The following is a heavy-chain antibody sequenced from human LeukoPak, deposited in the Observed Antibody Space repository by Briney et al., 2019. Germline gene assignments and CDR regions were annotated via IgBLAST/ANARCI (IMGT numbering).Heavy chain of an antibody. J-gene: IGHJ4*02. Sequence: GGSLRLSCTASGFTVGDFAMSWFRQAPGKGLEWVSAISGSGGSTYYADSVKGRFTISRDNSKNTLYLQMNSLRAEDTAVYYCARAQMTTVVTYWGQGTLVTVSS. CDR1: GFTVGDFA. CDR2: ISGSGGST. D-gene: IGHD4-23*01. CDR3: ARAQMTTVVTY. V-gene: IGHV3-23*01.